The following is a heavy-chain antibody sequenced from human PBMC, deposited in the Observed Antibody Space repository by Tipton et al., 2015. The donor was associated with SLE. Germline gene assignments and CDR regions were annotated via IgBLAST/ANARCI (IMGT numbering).Heavy chain of an antibody. CDR3: ARGVGYEDL. V-gene: IGHV4-59*01. D-gene: IGHD5-12*01. CDR1: GDSISSYY. Sequence: TLSLTCTVSGDSISSYYWSWIRQPPGKGLEWIGYIYHTGSTNYNPSLKSRVTISVDTSKNQFSLKLSSVTAADTAVYYCARGVGYEDLWGQGTLVTVSA. J-gene: IGHJ5*02. CDR2: IYHTGST.